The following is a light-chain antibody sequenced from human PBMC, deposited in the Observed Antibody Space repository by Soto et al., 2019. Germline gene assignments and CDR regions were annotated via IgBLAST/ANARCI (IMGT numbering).Light chain of an antibody. CDR3: QQYYSFPFT. J-gene: IGKJ4*01. CDR1: QSVLYSSNNKKY. Sequence: DIVMTQSPDSLAVSLGERATINCKSSQSVLYSSNNKKYLAWYQQKPGQPPKLLIYWASTRESGVPDRFSGSGSGTDFTLTSSSLQAEDVAVYYCQQYYSFPFTFAGGNKVEIK. V-gene: IGKV4-1*01. CDR2: WAS.